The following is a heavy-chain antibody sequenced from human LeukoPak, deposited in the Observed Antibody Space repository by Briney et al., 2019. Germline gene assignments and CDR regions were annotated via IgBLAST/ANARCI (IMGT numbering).Heavy chain of an antibody. J-gene: IGHJ4*02. CDR3: ASDGRRGGSYSSHFDS. CDR1: GFRFTTSG. Sequence: GGSLRLSCAASGFRFTTSGMHWVRQAPGKGLEWVAFIRYDGGNTYYADSVKGRFTISRDNSKNTLFLQMNSLRSEDAALYYCASDGRRGGSYSSHFDSWGQGTLVTVSS. CDR2: IRYDGGNT. V-gene: IGHV3-30*02. D-gene: IGHD1-26*01.